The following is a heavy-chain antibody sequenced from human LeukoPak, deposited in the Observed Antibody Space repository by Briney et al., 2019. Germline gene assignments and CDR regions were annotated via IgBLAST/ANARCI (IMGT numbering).Heavy chain of an antibody. D-gene: IGHD3-10*01. V-gene: IGHV4-59*01. Sequence: KSSETLSLTCTVSGGSISSYYWSWIRQPPGKGLEWIGYIYYSGSTNYNPSLKSRVTISVDTSKNQFSLKLSSVTAAGTAVYYCARQSYYGPVYFDYWGQGTLVTISS. J-gene: IGHJ4*02. CDR3: ARQSYYGPVYFDY. CDR1: GGSISSYY. CDR2: IYYSGST.